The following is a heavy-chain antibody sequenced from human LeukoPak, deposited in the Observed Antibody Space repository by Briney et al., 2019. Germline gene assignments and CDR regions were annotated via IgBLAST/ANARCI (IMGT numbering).Heavy chain of an antibody. CDR2: IYSGGST. D-gene: IGHD1-1*01. CDR1: GFTFSSYS. J-gene: IGHJ4*02. Sequence: GGSLRLSCAASGFTFSSYSMNWVRQAPGKGLEWVSVIYSGGSTYYADSVKGRFTISRHNSKNTLYLQMNSLRAEDTAVYYCARDRNGYFDYWGQGTLVTVSS. V-gene: IGHV3-53*04. CDR3: ARDRNGYFDY.